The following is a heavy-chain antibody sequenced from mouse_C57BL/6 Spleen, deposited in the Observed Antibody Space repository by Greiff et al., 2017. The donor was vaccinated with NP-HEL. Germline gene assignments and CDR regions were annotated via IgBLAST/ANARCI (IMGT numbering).Heavy chain of an antibody. CDR3: ARRWFYDYDRAYAMDY. J-gene: IGHJ4*01. CDR1: GYTFTSYG. Sequence: QVQLQQSGAELARPGASVKLSCKASGYTFTSYGISWVEQRTGQGLEWIGEIYPRSGNTYYNEKFKGKATLTADKSSSTAYMELRSLTSEDSAVYFCARRWFYDYDRAYAMDYWGQGTSVTVSS. CDR2: IYPRSGNT. V-gene: IGHV1-81*01. D-gene: IGHD2-4*01.